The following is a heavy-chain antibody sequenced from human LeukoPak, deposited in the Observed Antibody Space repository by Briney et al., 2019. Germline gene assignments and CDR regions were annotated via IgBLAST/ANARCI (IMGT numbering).Heavy chain of an antibody. CDR3: ARGRRYSSSWHKVGYYFDY. D-gene: IGHD6-13*01. CDR2: IYTSGST. J-gene: IGHJ4*02. Sequence: PSETLSLTCTVSGGSISSYYWSWIRQPAGKGLEWIGRIYTSGSTNYNPSLKSRVTISVDTSKNQFSLKLSSVTAADTAVYYCARGRRYSSSWHKVGYYFDYWGQGTLVTVSS. V-gene: IGHV4-4*07. CDR1: GGSISSYY.